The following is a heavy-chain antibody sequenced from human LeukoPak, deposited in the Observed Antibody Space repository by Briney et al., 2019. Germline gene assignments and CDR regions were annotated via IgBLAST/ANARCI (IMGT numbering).Heavy chain of an antibody. D-gene: IGHD3-10*01. J-gene: IGHJ4*02. Sequence: SETLSLTCTVSGGSISSSSYYWGWIRQPPGKGLEWTGSIYYSGSTYYNPSLKSRVTISVDTSKNQFSLKLSSVTAADTAVYYCARDHGVAYQLLSKLWFGELSPWGYWGQGTLVTVSS. CDR3: ARDHGVAYQLLSKLWFGELSPWGY. CDR2: IYYSGST. CDR1: GGSISSSSYY. V-gene: IGHV4-39*07.